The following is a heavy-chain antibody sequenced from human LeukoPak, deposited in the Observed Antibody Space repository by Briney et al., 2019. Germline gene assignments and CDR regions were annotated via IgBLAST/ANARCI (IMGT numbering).Heavy chain of an antibody. CDR2: ISGSGGST. CDR3: AKDRLYSSIDYYYYYMDV. J-gene: IGHJ6*03. D-gene: IGHD6-13*01. CDR1: GFTFSSYA. V-gene: IGHV3-23*01. Sequence: GGSLRLSCAASGFTFSSYAMSWVRQAPGKGLEWVSAISGSGGSTYYADSVKGRFTISRDNSKNTLYLQMNSLRAEDTAVYYCAKDRLYSSIDYYYYYMDVWGKGTTVTVSS.